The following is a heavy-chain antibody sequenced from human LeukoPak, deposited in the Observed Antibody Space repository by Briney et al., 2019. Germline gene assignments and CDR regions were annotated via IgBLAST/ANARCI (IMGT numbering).Heavy chain of an antibody. CDR3: ARVSGWYSFAIDY. Sequence: GASLRLSCAASGVTVSSNYMSWVRQAPGKGLEWVSVIYSGGSTYYADSVKGRFTISRDNSKNTLYLQMNSLRAEDTAVYYCARVSGWYSFAIDYWGQGTLVTVSS. D-gene: IGHD6-19*01. V-gene: IGHV3-53*01. CDR2: IYSGGST. CDR1: GVTVSSNY. J-gene: IGHJ4*02.